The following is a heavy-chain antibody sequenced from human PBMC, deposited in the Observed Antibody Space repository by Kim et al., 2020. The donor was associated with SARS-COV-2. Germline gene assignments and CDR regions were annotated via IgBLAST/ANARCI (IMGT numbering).Heavy chain of an antibody. Sequence: YARKVQGRVTMTRDTSISTAYMELSRLRSDDTAVYYCARVRSGSYYVFDYWGQGTLVTVSS. V-gene: IGHV1-2*02. J-gene: IGHJ4*02. D-gene: IGHD1-26*01. CDR3: ARVRSGSYYVFDY.